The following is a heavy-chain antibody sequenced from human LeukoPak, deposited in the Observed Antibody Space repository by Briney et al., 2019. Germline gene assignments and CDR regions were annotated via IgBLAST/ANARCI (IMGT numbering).Heavy chain of an antibody. CDR2: MYYSGTT. CDR1: GGSISSFTTHY. V-gene: IGHV4-39*01. Sequence: SETLSLTCSVSGGSISSFTTHYWGWIRQPPGKGLEWIGSMYYSGTTYYNPSLESRLTISVDTSKNQFSLNLSSVTAADTAVYYCATLTGGDDAFDIWGQGTMVTVSS. D-gene: IGHD4-23*01. J-gene: IGHJ3*02. CDR3: ATLTGGDDAFDI.